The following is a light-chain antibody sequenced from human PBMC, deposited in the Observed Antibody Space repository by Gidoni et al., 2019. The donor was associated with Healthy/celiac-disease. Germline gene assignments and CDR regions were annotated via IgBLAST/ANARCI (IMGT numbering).Light chain of an antibody. Sequence: PMTQSPSSLSASVVDRVTITSRASQSISSYLNWYQQKPGKAPKLLIYAASSLQSGVPSRFSGSGSGTDFTLTISSLQPEDFATYYCQQSYSTPYTFGQGTKLEIK. CDR2: AAS. CDR3: QQSYSTPYT. CDR1: QSISSY. V-gene: IGKV1-39*01. J-gene: IGKJ2*01.